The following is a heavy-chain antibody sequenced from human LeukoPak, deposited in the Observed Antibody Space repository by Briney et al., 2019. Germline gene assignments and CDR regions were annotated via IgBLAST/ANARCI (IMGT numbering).Heavy chain of an antibody. Sequence: GRSLRLSCAASGFTFSSYAMHWVRQAPGKGLEWVAVISYDGSNKYCADSVKGRFTISRDNSKNTLYLQMNSLRAEDTAVYYCARDVAYDILTGYPDYWGQGTLVTVSS. V-gene: IGHV3-30-3*01. CDR3: ARDVAYDILTGYPDY. D-gene: IGHD3-9*01. CDR1: GFTFSSYA. J-gene: IGHJ4*02. CDR2: ISYDGSNK.